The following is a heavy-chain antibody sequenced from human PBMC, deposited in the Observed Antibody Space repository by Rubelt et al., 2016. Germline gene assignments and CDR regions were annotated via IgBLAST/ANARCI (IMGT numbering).Heavy chain of an antibody. CDR1: GFTFSNCA. D-gene: IGHD6-6*01. CDR2: IKQDGTEK. Sequence: DVQLLESGGGLVQPGGSLRLSCAASGFTFSNCAMHWVRQAPGKGLEWVANIKQDGTEKYYLESVKGRFTISRDNAKNSLYLQMNSLRAEYTAVYYCARLAARQKYDCWGQGTLVTVSS. J-gene: IGHJ4*02. V-gene: IGHV3-7*01. CDR3: ARLAARQKYDC.